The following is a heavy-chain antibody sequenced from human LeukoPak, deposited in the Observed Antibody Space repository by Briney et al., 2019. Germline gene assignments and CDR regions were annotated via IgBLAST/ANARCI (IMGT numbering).Heavy chain of an antibody. CDR2: ISSSSRYI. J-gene: IGHJ1*01. CDR3: ARDLSSSSTAYFQH. D-gene: IGHD6-6*01. Sequence: GGSLRLSCAASGFTFSSYSMNWVRQAPGKGLEWVSSISSSSRYIYYADSVKGRFTISRDNAKNSLYLQMNSLRAEDTAVYYCARDLSSSSTAYFQHWGQGTLVTVSS. CDR1: GFTFSSYS. V-gene: IGHV3-21*01.